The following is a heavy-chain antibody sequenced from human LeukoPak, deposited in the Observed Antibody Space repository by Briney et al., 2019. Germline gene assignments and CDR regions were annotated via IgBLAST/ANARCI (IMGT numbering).Heavy chain of an antibody. CDR1: GFTFSSYG. Sequence: GGSLRLSCAASGFTFSSYGMSWVRQAPGKGLEWVSAISGSGGSTYYADSVKGRFTISRDNSKNTLYLQMNSLRAEDTAVYYCAKLGYCSGGSCSFDYWGQGTLVTVSS. D-gene: IGHD2-15*01. J-gene: IGHJ4*02. CDR2: ISGSGGST. CDR3: AKLGYCSGGSCSFDY. V-gene: IGHV3-23*01.